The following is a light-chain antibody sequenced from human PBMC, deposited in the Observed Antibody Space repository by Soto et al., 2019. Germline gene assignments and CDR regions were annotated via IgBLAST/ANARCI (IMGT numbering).Light chain of an antibody. V-gene: IGKV3-20*01. Sequence: DIVLTPSPGTLSLSPGARATLSCRASQSVSSSYLAWYQQKPGQAPRLLIYGASSRATGIPDRFSGSGSGTDFTLTISRLEPEDFAVYYCQQYGSSPLTLGGGTKVDI. CDR2: GAS. J-gene: IGKJ4*01. CDR1: QSVSSSY. CDR3: QQYGSSPLT.